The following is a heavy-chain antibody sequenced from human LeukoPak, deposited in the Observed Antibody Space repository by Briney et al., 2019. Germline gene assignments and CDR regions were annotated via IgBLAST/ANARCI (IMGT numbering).Heavy chain of an antibody. CDR2: IWYDGSNK. D-gene: IGHD6-19*01. Sequence: GGSLRLSCAASGFTFSSYGMHWVRQAPGKGLEWVAVIWYDGSNKYYADSVKGRFTISRDNSKNTLYLQMNSLRAEDTAVYYCARSRPGRSIAVAVKNDYWGQGTLVTVSS. CDR3: ARSRPGRSIAVAVKNDY. J-gene: IGHJ4*02. V-gene: IGHV3-33*08. CDR1: GFTFSSYG.